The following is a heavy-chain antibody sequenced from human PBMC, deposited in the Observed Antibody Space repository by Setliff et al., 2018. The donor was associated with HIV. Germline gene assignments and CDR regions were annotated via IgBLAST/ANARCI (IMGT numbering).Heavy chain of an antibody. Sequence: GGSLRLSCAASGFTFSSYSMNWVRQAPGKGLEWVSSISSSSSYIYYADSVKGRFTIARDNAKNSLYLQMNSLRAEDTAVYYCARDIATTWGIVVVVAAPDFDLWGRGTLVTVSS. CDR3: ARDIATTWGIVVVVAAPDFDL. V-gene: IGHV3-21*01. CDR2: ISSSSSYI. D-gene: IGHD2-15*01. CDR1: GFTFSSYS. J-gene: IGHJ2*01.